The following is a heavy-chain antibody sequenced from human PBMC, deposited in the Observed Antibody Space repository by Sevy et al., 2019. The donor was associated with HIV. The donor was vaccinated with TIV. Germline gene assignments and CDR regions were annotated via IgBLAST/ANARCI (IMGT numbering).Heavy chain of an antibody. V-gene: IGHV3-30-3*01. J-gene: IGHJ4*02. CDR3: ARGWGHYGSGSYLTLDY. D-gene: IGHD3-10*01. Sequence: GGSLRLSCAASGFTFSSYAMHWVRQAPGKGLEWVAVISYDGSNKYYADSVKGRFTISRDNSKNTLYLQMNSLRAEDTAVSYCARGWGHYGSGSYLTLDYWGQGTLVTVSS. CDR1: GFTFSSYA. CDR2: ISYDGSNK.